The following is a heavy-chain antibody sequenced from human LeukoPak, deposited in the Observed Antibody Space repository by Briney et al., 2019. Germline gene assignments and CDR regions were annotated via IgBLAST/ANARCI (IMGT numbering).Heavy chain of an antibody. Sequence: GGSLRLSCAASGFTFSSYAMSWVRQAPGKGLEWVSAISGSGGSTYYADSAKGRFTISRDNSKNTLYLQMNSLRAEDTAVYYCAKRGGIAARPNWFDPWGQGTLVTVSS. J-gene: IGHJ5*02. CDR2: ISGSGGST. CDR3: AKRGGIAARPNWFDP. D-gene: IGHD6-6*01. CDR1: GFTFSSYA. V-gene: IGHV3-23*01.